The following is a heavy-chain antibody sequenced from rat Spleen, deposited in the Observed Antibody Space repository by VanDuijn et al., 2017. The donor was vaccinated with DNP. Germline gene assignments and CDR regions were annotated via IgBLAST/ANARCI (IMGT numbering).Heavy chain of an antibody. CDR2: ITYSGNT. CDR3: ARWTRYFDA. Sequence: EVQLQESGPGLVKPSQSLSLTCSVPGYSITSNYWGWIRQFPGNKMEYIGHITYSGNTNYNPPLVSRISITRDTSKNQFFLQLNSVTTEDTATYYCARWTRYFDAWGQGVMVTVSS. J-gene: IGHJ2*01. D-gene: IGHD1-4*01. CDR1: GYSITSNY. V-gene: IGHV3-1*01.